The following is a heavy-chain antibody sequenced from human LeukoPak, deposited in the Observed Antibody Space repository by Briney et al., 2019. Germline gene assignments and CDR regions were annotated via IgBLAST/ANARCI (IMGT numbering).Heavy chain of an antibody. Sequence: NLSETLSLTCTVSGGSISSYYWSWIRQPPGKGLEWIGYIYHSGSTYYNPSLKSRVTISVDRSKNQFSLKLSSVTAADTAVYYCARIYCGGDCYLDQGGWFDPWGQGTLVTVSS. CDR1: GGSISSYY. V-gene: IGHV4-59*12. CDR2: IYHSGST. CDR3: ARIYCGGDCYLDQGGWFDP. J-gene: IGHJ5*02. D-gene: IGHD2-21*02.